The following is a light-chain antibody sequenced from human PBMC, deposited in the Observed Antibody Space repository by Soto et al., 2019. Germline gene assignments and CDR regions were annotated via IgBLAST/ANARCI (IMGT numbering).Light chain of an antibody. CDR2: GSS. CDR1: SSNIGAGYD. Sequence: QSVLTQPPSVSGAPGQRVTISCTGSSSNIGAGYDVHWYQQLPRAAPKLLIYGSSNRPSGVPDRFSGSKSGTSASLAITGLQAEDEADYYCQSYDTSLSGSVFGGGTKVTVL. CDR3: QSYDTSLSGSV. V-gene: IGLV1-40*01. J-gene: IGLJ3*02.